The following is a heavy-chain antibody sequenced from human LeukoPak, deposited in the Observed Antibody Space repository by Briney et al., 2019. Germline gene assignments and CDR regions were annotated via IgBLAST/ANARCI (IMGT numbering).Heavy chain of an antibody. CDR2: IRYDGSNT. CDR1: GFTFSSDG. V-gene: IGHV3-30*02. Sequence: GGSLRLSCAASGFTFSSDGMHWVRQAPGKGLEWVAFIRYDGSNTYYADSVKGRVIISRDNSKNMLYLQMNSLRGEDTAVYYCAKWGVRGVSLGAFDIWGQGTMVTVSS. CDR3: AKWGVRGVSLGAFDI. D-gene: IGHD3-10*01. J-gene: IGHJ3*02.